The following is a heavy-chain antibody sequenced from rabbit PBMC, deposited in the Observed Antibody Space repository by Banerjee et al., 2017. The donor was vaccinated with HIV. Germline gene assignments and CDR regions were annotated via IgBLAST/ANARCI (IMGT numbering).Heavy chain of an antibody. CDR3: ARGSTWGTRLDL. J-gene: IGHJ3*01. Sequence: QEQLEESGVGLVKPGGTLTLTCTASGFSFSSGYDMCWVRQAPGKGLEWIGCINVGNGDTYYATWAKGRFTISKTSSTTVTLQMTGLTAADTATYFCARGSTWGTRLDLWGQGTLVTVS. D-gene: IGHD4-2*01. V-gene: IGHV1S45*01. CDR1: GFSFSSGYD. CDR2: INVGNGDT.